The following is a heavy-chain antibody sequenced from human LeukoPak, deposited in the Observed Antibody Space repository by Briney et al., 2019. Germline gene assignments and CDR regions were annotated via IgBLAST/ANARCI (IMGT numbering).Heavy chain of an antibody. CDR2: ISSSGSTI. J-gene: IGHJ4*01. CDR3: ARDSYTSGSDY. V-gene: IGHV3-48*03. CDR1: GFAFSSYE. Sequence: RGSLCPSCAASGFAFSSYEMNWVRQAPGKGLEWVSYISSSGSTIYYADSVKGRFTISRDNAKYSLYLQMNSLRAEDTAVYYCARDSYTSGSDYWGHKGQFTVSS. D-gene: IGHD5-12*01.